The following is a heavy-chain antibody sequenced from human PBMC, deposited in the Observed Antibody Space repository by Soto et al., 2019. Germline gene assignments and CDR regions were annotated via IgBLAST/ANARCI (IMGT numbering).Heavy chain of an antibody. CDR2: ISSSSSTI. J-gene: IGHJ4*02. V-gene: IGHV3-48*01. CDR1: GFTFSSYS. CDR3: ARDLRYCSGGSCSTYFDY. Sequence: GGSLRLSCAASGFTFSSYSMNWVRQAPGKGLEWVSYISSSSSTIYYADSVKGRFTISRDNAKNSLYLQMNSLRAEDTAVYYCARDLRYCSGGSCSTYFDYWGQGTLVTVSS. D-gene: IGHD2-15*01.